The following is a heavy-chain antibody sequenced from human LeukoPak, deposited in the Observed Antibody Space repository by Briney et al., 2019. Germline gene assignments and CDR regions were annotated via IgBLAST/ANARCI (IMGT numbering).Heavy chain of an antibody. CDR1: GGSFSGYY. CDR2: INHSGST. D-gene: IGHD2-15*01. V-gene: IGHV4-34*01. J-gene: IGHJ4*02. CDR3: ASGYCSGGSCYQIDS. Sequence: PSETLSLTCAVYGGSFSGYYWSWIRQPPGKGLEWIGEINHSGSTNYNPSLKSRVNISVDTSKNQFSLKLSSVTAADTAVYHCASGYCSGGSCYQIDSWGQGTLVTVSS.